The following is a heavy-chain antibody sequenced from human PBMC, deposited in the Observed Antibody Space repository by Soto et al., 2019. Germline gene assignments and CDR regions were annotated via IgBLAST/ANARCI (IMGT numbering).Heavy chain of an antibody. D-gene: IGHD6-13*01. V-gene: IGHV3-30-3*01. Sequence: PGGSLRLSCASSVFTFSSYAMHCVRHAPGKGLEWVAVISYDGSNKYYADSVKGRFTISRDNSKNTLYLQMNSLRAEDTAVYYCARGREDISSWMYNWFDPWCQGTLVTVSS. CDR1: VFTFSSYA. CDR3: ARGREDISSWMYNWFDP. J-gene: IGHJ5*02. CDR2: ISYDGSNK.